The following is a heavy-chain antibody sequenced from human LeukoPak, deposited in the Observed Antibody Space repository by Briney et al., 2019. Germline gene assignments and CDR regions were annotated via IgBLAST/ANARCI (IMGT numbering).Heavy chain of an antibody. V-gene: IGHV4-38-2*02. D-gene: IGHD6-19*01. CDR1: GYSITSGSY. CDR2: IHHSGIT. CDR3: ARERHRWLPLYYYMDV. Sequence: SETLSLTCAVSGYSITSGSYWGWIRQPPGKGLEWIGSIHHSGITYYNPSLESRVTISVDTSKNHFSLKVTSVTAADTAVYYCARERHRWLPLYYYMDVWGKGTTVTVSS. J-gene: IGHJ6*03.